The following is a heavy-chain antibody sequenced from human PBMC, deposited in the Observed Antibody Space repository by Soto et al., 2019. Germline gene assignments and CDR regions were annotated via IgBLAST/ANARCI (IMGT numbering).Heavy chain of an antibody. J-gene: IGHJ6*02. CDR1: GRSFSGHH. Sequence: SERLSLTGPLYGRSFSGHHWSWIRQPPGTGLESLGEINHSGSTSYNPSLKSRVTIAVDTSKNQFSLKLISVTAADTAVYYCARVKRIVVVVAATPYYYYGMDVWGQGTTVTVSS. CDR2: INHSGST. V-gene: IGHV4-34*01. D-gene: IGHD2-15*01. CDR3: ARVKRIVVVVAATPYYYYGMDV.